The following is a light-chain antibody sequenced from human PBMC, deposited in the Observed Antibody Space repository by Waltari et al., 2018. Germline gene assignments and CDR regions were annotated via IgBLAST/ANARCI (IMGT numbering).Light chain of an antibody. CDR3: SSYADSDNLV. CDR1: SNDVGGYNS. Sequence: QSALTQPPSASGSPGQSVTISCTGTSNDVGGYNSVSWYQQHPGKAPKLMIYEVTKRPSGVPDRFSGSKSGNTASLIVSGLQAEDEADYHCSSYADSDNLVFGGGTKLTVL. J-gene: IGLJ3*02. V-gene: IGLV2-8*01. CDR2: EVT.